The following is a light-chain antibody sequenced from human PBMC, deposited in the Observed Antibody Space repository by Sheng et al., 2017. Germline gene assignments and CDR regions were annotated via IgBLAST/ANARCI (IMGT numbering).Light chain of an antibody. CDR3: QQSTIWPRGWT. CDR2: DAS. V-gene: IGKV3-11*01. J-gene: IGKJ1*01. CDR1: QSVSSH. Sequence: EIVLTQSPATLSLSPGERATLSCRASQSVSSHLAWYQQKPGQAPRLLIYDASNRATGIPARFSGSGSGTDFTLTISSLEPEDFAVYYCQQSTIWPRGWTFGQGTKVGNQT.